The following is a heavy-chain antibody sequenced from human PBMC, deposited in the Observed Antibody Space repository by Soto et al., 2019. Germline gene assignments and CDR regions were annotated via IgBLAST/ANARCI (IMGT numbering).Heavy chain of an antibody. CDR1: GGTFSRYS. J-gene: IGHJ4*02. Sequence: SVKVSCKASGGTFSRYSIAWVRQAPGHGLEWIGRNIPTFGIPTYAQKFQGRVTFTADKSTSTAYMELSSLRSEDTAVYYCARDPFPAPSGFDYWGQGTLVPVSS. CDR2: NIPTFGIP. D-gene: IGHD2-2*01. CDR3: ARDPFPAPSGFDY. V-gene: IGHV1-69*02.